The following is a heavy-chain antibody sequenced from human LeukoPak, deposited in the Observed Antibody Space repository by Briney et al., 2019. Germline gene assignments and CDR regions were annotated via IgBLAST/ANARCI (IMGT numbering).Heavy chain of an antibody. J-gene: IGHJ4*02. CDR3: AKADHHFDY. CDR1: GFTFSTNA. CDR2: ISGSSDVI. Sequence: QPGGSLRLSCAGSGFTFSTNAMSWVRQAPGKGLEWVSAISGSSDVIYYADSVKGRFATSRDNSRNTVYLQMNRLRAEDTAMYYCAKADHHFDYWGQGALVTVSS. V-gene: IGHV3-23*01.